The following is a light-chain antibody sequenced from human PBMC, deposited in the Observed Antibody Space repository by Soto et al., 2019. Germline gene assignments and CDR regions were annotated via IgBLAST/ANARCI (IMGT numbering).Light chain of an antibody. CDR2: WAS. V-gene: IGKV4-1*01. CDR1: LSVLYSSNNKNY. Sequence: VMTQSPDSLAVSLGERATINCKSSLSVLYSSNNKNYLAWYQQKPGQPPKLLIYWASTRESGVPDRFSGSGSGKDLTLTISSLQAEDVAVYYCQQYYSVPPTFGQGTMVEIK. J-gene: IGKJ1*01. CDR3: QQYYSVPPT.